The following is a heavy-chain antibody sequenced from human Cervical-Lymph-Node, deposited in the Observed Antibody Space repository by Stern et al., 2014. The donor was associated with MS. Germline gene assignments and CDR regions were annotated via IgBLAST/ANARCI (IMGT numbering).Heavy chain of an antibody. CDR1: GGSLRSYG. J-gene: IGHJ6*02. CDR3: ASGLIPRDHYNYYGMDV. V-gene: IGHV1-69*06. CDR2: IIAIFGTT. D-gene: IGHD1-14*01. Sequence: VQLVESGAEVKKPGSSVKISCKASGGSLRSYGISWVRQAPGQGLEWMGGIIAIFGTTNYAQKFQGRVTITADTSTDTAYMDLTSLRSEDTAVYYCASGLIPRDHYNYYGMDVWGQGTTVTVSS.